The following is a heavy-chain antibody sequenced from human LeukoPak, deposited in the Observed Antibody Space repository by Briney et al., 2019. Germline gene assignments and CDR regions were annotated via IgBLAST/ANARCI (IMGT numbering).Heavy chain of an antibody. V-gene: IGHV3-30*03. CDR2: TSYDGSNK. Sequence: PGGSLRLSCAASGFIFTNHAMHWVRQAPGKGLEWVAVTSYDGSNKNYADSMEGRFAISRDNSKNTLSLQMNSLRAEDTAVYYCARDRGSGWSFLDYWGQGTLVTVSS. CDR3: ARDRGSGWSFLDY. D-gene: IGHD6-19*01. CDR1: GFIFTNHA. J-gene: IGHJ4*02.